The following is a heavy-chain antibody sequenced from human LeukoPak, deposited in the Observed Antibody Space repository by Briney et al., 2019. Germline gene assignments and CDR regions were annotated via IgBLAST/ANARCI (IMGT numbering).Heavy chain of an antibody. J-gene: IGHJ6*02. D-gene: IGHD3-3*01. CDR1: GYTFTSYG. Sequence: ASVKVSCKASGYTFTSYGISWVRQAPGQGLEWMGWISAYNGNTNYAQKLQGRVTMTTDTSTSTAYMALRSLRSDDTAVYYCARDPYYDFWSGYYSGFPGYYYYGMDVWGQGTTVTVSS. CDR2: ISAYNGNT. CDR3: ARDPYYDFWSGYYSGFPGYYYYGMDV. V-gene: IGHV1-18*01.